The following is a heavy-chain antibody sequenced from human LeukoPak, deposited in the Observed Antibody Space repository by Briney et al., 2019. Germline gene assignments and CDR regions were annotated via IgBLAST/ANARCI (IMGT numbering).Heavy chain of an antibody. CDR2: IYTSGST. V-gene: IGHV4-61*02. J-gene: IGHJ6*03. CDR1: GGSISGGSYY. D-gene: IGHD3-10*01. CDR3: ARESPTMVRGVIAYYYYYMDV. Sequence: PSETLSLTCTVSGGSISGGSYYWSWIRQPAGKGLEWIGRIYTSGSTNYNPSLKSRVTISVDTSKNQFSLKLSSVTAADTAVYYCARESPTMVRGVIAYYYYYMDVWGKGTTVTVSS.